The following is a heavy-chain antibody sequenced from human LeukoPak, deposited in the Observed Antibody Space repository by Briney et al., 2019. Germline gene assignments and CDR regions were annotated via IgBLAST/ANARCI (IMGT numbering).Heavy chain of an antibody. CDR1: GGSISSYY. CDR3: ARDSGREAKRWIQFDS. D-gene: IGHD5-24*01. Sequence: SETLSLTCTVSGGSISSYYWSWIRQPPGEGLEWVWFISDSGSTNYNTSLKSRVTISVDTSKNQYSLKLSSVTPADTAVYYCARDSGREAKRWIQFDSWGQGTLVIVSS. CDR2: ISDSGST. J-gene: IGHJ5*01. V-gene: IGHV4-59*01.